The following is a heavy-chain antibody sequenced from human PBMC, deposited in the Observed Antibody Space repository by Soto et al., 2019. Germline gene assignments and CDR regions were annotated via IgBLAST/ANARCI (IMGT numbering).Heavy chain of an antibody. D-gene: IGHD6-13*01. J-gene: IGHJ4*02. CDR2: INTYNGNT. CDR3: VRDRGSSSWYEFDY. V-gene: IGHV1-18*01. CDR1: GYTFTRDG. Sequence: QVQLVQSGAEVKKPGASVKVSCKASGYTFTRDGISWVRQAPGQGLEWMGWINTYNGNTNYAQKFQGRVTMTTDRSTTTADMELRSLRSADTGVYYCVRDRGSSSWYEFDYWGQGTLVTVSS.